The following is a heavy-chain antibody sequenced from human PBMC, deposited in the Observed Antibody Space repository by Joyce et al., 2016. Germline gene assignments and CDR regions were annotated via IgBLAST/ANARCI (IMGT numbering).Heavy chain of an antibody. Sequence: EVQLVESGGGLVQPGRSLRLSCAASGFTVEDFGMHWVRQAPGKGLEWVSGISWNGGGIDYADSVKGRFTIPRDNAKNSLHLQMNSLRAEDTALYYCAKSRGSGSFNFDYWGQGTLVTVSS. CDR1: GFTVEDFG. D-gene: IGHD3-10*01. J-gene: IGHJ4*02. V-gene: IGHV3-9*01. CDR2: ISWNGGGI. CDR3: AKSRGSGSFNFDY.